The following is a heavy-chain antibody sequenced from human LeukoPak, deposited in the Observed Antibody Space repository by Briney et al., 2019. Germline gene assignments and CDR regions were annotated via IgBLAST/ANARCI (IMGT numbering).Heavy chain of an antibody. CDR3: ARRAWTVVF. V-gene: IGHV3-7*01. CDR2: IKQDGSEK. Sequence: PGGSLRLSCVASGFSFSSYWLSWVRQAPGKGLEWVANIKQDGSEKYYVDSVKGRFTISRDNAKNSLYLQMNSLRAEDTAVYLCARRAWTVVFWGQGTLVSVSS. J-gene: IGHJ4*02. CDR1: GFSFSSYW. D-gene: IGHD3/OR15-3a*01.